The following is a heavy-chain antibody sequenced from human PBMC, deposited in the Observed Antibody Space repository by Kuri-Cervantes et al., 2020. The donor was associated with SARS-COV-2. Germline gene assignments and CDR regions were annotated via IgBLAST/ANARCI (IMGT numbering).Heavy chain of an antibody. CDR3: ARDSSITPRDFDY. J-gene: IGHJ4*02. CDR1: GFTFSSYG. Sequence: GESLKISCAASGFTFSSYGMHWVRQAPGKGLEWVAVIWYDGSNKYYADSVKGRFTISRDNSKNTLYLQMNSLRAEDTAVYYCARDSSITPRDFDYWGQGTQVTVSS. V-gene: IGHV3-33*01. D-gene: IGHD6-13*01. CDR2: IWYDGSNK.